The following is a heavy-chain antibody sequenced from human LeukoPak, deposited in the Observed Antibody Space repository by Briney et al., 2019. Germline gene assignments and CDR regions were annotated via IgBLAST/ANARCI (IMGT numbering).Heavy chain of an antibody. CDR3: ARGGSYEGSFDY. Sequence: SETLSLTCTVSGGSISSSSYYWGWIRQPPGKGLEWIGSIYYSGSTYYNPSLKSRVTISVDTSKNQFSLKLSSVTAADTAVYYCARGGSYEGSFDYWGQGTLVTVSS. J-gene: IGHJ4*02. CDR2: IYYSGST. CDR1: GGSISSSSYY. V-gene: IGHV4-39*07. D-gene: IGHD5-12*01.